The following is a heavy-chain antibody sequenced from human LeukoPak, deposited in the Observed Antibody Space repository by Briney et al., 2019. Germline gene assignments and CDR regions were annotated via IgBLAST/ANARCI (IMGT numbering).Heavy chain of an antibody. CDR3: AKKGRCISVSCYFDY. V-gene: IGHV3-23*01. D-gene: IGHD2-15*01. J-gene: IGHJ4*02. Sequence: PGGSLRLSCAASGFTVSSCAMSWVRQAPGKGLEWVSRISGSGDGTHYADSVKGRFTISRDNSKNTLYLQMNSLRAEDTAVYFCAKKGRCISVSCYFDYWGQGTLVTVSS. CDR1: GFTVSSCA. CDR2: ISGSGDGT.